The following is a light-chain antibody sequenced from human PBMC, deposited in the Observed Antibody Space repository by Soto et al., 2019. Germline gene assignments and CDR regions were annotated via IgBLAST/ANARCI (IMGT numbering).Light chain of an antibody. Sequence: DIQMTQSPSSLSASVGDRVTITCRASQSISSYLNWYQQKPGKAPKLLIYAASSLQSGVPSRFSGSGSGTEFTLPISSLQPEDFATYYCQQSYSTPITFDQGTNVDIK. CDR2: AAS. CDR1: QSISSY. CDR3: QQSYSTPIT. V-gene: IGKV1-39*01. J-gene: IGKJ1*01.